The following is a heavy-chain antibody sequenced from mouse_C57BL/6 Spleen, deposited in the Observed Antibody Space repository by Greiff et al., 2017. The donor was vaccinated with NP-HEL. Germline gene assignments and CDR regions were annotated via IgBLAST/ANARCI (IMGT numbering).Heavy chain of an antibody. D-gene: IGHD2-5*01. Sequence: EVQRVESGPGMVKPSQSLSLTCTVTGYSITSGYDWHWIRHFPGNKLEWMGYISYSGSTNYNPSLKSRISITHDTSKNHFFLKLNSVTTEDTATYYCARGVYYSNYFDYWGQGTTLTVSS. J-gene: IGHJ2*01. CDR1: GYSITSGYD. CDR2: ISYSGST. V-gene: IGHV3-1*01. CDR3: ARGVYYSNYFDY.